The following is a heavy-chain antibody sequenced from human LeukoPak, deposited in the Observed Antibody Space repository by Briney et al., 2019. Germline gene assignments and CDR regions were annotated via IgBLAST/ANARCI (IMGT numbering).Heavy chain of an antibody. CDR2: IYYSGST. J-gene: IGHJ5*02. CDR3: ARDLYYGSGKINWFDP. V-gene: IGHV4-59*01. CDR1: GGSISSYY. Sequence: PSETLSLTCTVSGGSISSYYWSWIRQPPGKGLEWIGYIYYSGSTNYNPSLKSRVTISVDTSKNQFSLKLSSVTAADTAVYYCARDLYYGSGKINWFDPWGQGTLVTVSS. D-gene: IGHD3-10*01.